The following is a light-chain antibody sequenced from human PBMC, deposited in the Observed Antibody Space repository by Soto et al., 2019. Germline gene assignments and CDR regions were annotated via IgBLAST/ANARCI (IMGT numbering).Light chain of an antibody. Sequence: DIQMTQSPSTLSASVGDRVIITCRASQSISSWLAWYQHKPGKAPRLLIYKASSLESGVPSRFSGSGSGTEFTLTISSLQPDDFASYYCQQYNSYSWTFGQGTKVELK. CDR2: KAS. V-gene: IGKV1-5*03. CDR3: QQYNSYSWT. J-gene: IGKJ1*01. CDR1: QSISSW.